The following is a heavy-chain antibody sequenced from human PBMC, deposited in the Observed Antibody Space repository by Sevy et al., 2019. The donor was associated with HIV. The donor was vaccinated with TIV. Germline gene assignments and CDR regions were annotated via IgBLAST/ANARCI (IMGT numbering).Heavy chain of an antibody. Sequence: ASVKVSCKASGGTFSSYGISWVRQAPGQGLEWMGGIIPILGTVNYAQKLQGRVTMTTDTSTSTAYMELRSLGSDDTAVYYCARYSAHFYDFWSGYYFWFDPWGQGTLVTVSS. D-gene: IGHD3-3*01. CDR2: IIPILGTV. V-gene: IGHV1-69*10. CDR3: ARYSAHFYDFWSGYYFWFDP. J-gene: IGHJ5*02. CDR1: GGTFSSYG.